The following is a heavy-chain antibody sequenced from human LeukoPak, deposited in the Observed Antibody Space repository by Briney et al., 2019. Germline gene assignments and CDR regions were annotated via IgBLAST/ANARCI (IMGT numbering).Heavy chain of an antibody. CDR1: GFTFSSYA. V-gene: IGHV3-23*01. D-gene: IGHD3-9*01. Sequence: GGSLRLSGAASGFTFSSYAMNWVRQAPGKGLEWVAGISSGDRTFHAESVKGRFTISRDKSKDTLYLQMNSLRAEDTAVYYCAKDATASPYFHWFDNWGQGTQVIVSS. CDR3: AKDATASPYFHWFDN. J-gene: IGHJ4*02. CDR2: ISSGDRT.